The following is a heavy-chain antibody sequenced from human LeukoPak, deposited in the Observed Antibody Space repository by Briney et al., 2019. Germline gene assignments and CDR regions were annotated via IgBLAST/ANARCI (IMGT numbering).Heavy chain of an antibody. J-gene: IGHJ4*02. CDR3: ARDCKITFGGVIYY. CDR2: ISAYNGNT. Sequence: VASVKVSCKASGYTFTSYGISWVRQAPGQGLEWMGWISAYNGNTNYAQKLQGRVTMTTDTSTSTAYMELRSLRSDDTAVYYCARDCKITFGGVIYYWGQGTLVTVSS. D-gene: IGHD3-16*02. CDR1: GYTFTSYG. V-gene: IGHV1-18*01.